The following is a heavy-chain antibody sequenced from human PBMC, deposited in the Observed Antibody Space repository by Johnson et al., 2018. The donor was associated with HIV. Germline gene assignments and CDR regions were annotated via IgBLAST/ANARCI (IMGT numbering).Heavy chain of an antibody. CDR3: ARDSRIGTMVLLSDAFDI. CDR2: ISYDGGNK. V-gene: IGHV3-30*03. D-gene: IGHD3-10*01. J-gene: IGHJ3*02. Sequence: QVQLVESGGGVVQPGRSLRLSCAASGFTFSSYGMHWVRQAPGKGLEWVAVISYDGGNKYYVDSVKGRFTISRDNSKNTLYLQMNSLRAEDTAVYYCARDSRIGTMVLLSDAFDIWGQGTMVTVSS. CDR1: GFTFSSYG.